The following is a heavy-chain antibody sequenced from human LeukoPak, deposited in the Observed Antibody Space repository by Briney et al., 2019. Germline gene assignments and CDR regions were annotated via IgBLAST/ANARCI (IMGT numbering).Heavy chain of an antibody. Sequence: SETLSLTCTVSGGSISSSSYYWGWIRQPPGKGLEWIGSIYYSGSTYYNPSLKSRVTISVDTSKNQFSLKLSSVTAADTAVYYCARGPFEIFLTGNFDYWGQGTPVTVSS. CDR1: GGSISSSSYY. D-gene: IGHD3-9*01. J-gene: IGHJ4*02. CDR2: IYYSGST. V-gene: IGHV4-39*07. CDR3: ARGPFEIFLTGNFDY.